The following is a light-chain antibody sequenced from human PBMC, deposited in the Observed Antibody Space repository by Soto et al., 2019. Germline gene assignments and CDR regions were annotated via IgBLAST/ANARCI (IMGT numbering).Light chain of an antibody. CDR2: EGS. Sequence: QSGLTEPAAGCGSTRQTITISCTGTSSDVGSYNLVSWYQQHPGKAPKLMIYEGSKRPSGVSNRFSGSKSGNTASLTISGLQAEDEADYYCCSYAGSSTFLYVFGTGSKATL. V-gene: IGLV2-23*03. CDR3: CSYAGSSTFLYV. J-gene: IGLJ1*01. CDR1: SSDVGSYNL.